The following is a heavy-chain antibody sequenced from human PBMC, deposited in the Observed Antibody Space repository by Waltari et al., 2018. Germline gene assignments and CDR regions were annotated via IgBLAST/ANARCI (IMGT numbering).Heavy chain of an antibody. CDR3: ATDSSGLMRGYYYYYMDV. Sequence: EVQLVETGGGLIQPGGSLRLSCAASGFTVGSTYMSWVRQAPGKGLEWVSVIYSGGSTYYADSVKGRFTISKDNSKNTLYLQMNSLRAEDTAVYYCATDSSGLMRGYYYYYMDVWGKGTTVTVSS. D-gene: IGHD3-22*01. CDR1: GFTVGSTY. J-gene: IGHJ6*03. V-gene: IGHV3-53*02. CDR2: IYSGGST.